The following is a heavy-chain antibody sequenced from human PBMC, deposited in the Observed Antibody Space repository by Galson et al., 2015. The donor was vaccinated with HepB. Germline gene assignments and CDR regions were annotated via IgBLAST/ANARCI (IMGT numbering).Heavy chain of an antibody. CDR1: GYTFTGYY. Sequence: SVKVSCKASGYTFTGYYMHWVRQAPGQGLEWMGWINPNSGGTNYAQKFQGWVTMTRDTSISTAYMELSRLRSDDTAVYYCARDLYRWADTWNDIWYDPWGQGTLVTVSS. V-gene: IGHV1-2*04. CDR2: INPNSGGT. CDR3: ARDLYRWADTWNDIWYDP. J-gene: IGHJ5*02. D-gene: IGHD1-20*01.